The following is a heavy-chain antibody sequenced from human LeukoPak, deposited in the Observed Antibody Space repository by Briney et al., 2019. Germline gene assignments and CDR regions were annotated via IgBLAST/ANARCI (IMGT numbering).Heavy chain of an antibody. CDR3: ARVGIGYSSSWYQFDAFDI. CDR1: GYTFTSYY. D-gene: IGHD6-13*01. J-gene: IGHJ3*02. V-gene: IGHV1-2*02. CDR2: INPNSGGT. Sequence: ASVKVSCKASGYTFTSYYMHWVRQAPGQGLEWMGWINPNSGGTNYAQKFQGRVTMTRDTSISTAYMELSRLRSDDTAVYYCARVGIGYSSSWYQFDAFDIWGQGTMVTVSS.